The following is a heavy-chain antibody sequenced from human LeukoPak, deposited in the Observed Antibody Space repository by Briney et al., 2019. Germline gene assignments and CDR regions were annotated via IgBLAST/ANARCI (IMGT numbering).Heavy chain of an antibody. Sequence: GGFLRLSCTASGFTFGDYAMSWFRQAPGKGLEWVGFIRSKAYGGTTEYAASVKGRFTISRDDSKSIAYLQMNSLKTEDTAVYYCTRGGYGDYESWYAFDIWGQGTMVTVSS. CDR2: IRSKAYGGTT. J-gene: IGHJ3*02. D-gene: IGHD4-17*01. CDR3: TRGGYGDYESWYAFDI. V-gene: IGHV3-49*03. CDR1: GFTFGDYA.